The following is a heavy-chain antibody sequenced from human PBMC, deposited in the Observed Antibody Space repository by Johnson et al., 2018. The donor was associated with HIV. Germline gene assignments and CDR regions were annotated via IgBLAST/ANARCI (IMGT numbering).Heavy chain of an antibody. CDR1: GFTVSSNY. CDR3: ARDSAEQVGDAIDL. V-gene: IGHV3-66*01. J-gene: IGHJ3*01. Sequence: VQLVESGGGLVQPGGSLRLSCAASGFTVSSNYMSWVRQAPGKGLEWVSVIYSGGSTYYADSVQGRFTISRDNSKNSLYLQMDSLRVEETAVYYCARDSAEQVGDAIDLWGRGTMVTVSS. D-gene: IGHD1/OR15-1a*01. CDR2: IYSGGST.